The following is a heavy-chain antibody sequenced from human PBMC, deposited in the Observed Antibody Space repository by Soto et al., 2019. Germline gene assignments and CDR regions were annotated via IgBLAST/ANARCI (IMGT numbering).Heavy chain of an antibody. Sequence: QVQLVQSGAEVKKPGASVKVSCKASGYTFTSYDINWVRQATGQGLEWMGWMNPNSGNTGYAQKFHGRVTMTSNTSIRTSYMELSRLRSEDTAVYYFSREKSYGMDVWGQGTRVTVSS. J-gene: IGHJ6*02. CDR3: SREKSYGMDV. CDR1: GYTFTSYD. CDR2: MNPNSGNT. V-gene: IGHV1-8*01.